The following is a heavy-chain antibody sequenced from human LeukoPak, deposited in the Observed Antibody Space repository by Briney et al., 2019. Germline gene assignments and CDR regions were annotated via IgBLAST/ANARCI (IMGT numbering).Heavy chain of an antibody. CDR3: ASEYCSGGNCYFDY. D-gene: IGHD2-15*01. J-gene: IGHJ4*02. CDR2: IFPGDSDT. V-gene: IGHV5-51*01. Sequence: GESLKISCKGSEYSFATYWIGWVRQMPGQGLEWMGIIFPGDSDTRYSPSFQGQVTISADKSISTAYLQWSSLKAADTAIYYCASEYCSGGNCYFDYWGQGTLVTVAS. CDR1: EYSFATYW.